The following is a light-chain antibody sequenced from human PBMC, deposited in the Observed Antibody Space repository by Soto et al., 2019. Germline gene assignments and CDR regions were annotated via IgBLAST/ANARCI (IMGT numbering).Light chain of an antibody. CDR2: AAS. Sequence: EIVLTQSPGTLSLSPRERATLSCRASQSVSNAYLAWYQHKVGQSPRLLIYAASNRAPGIPDRFSGSGSGTDFTLTISRLEPEDFAVYYCQQYAASPRTFGQGTQVEVK. V-gene: IGKV3-20*01. J-gene: IGKJ1*01. CDR3: QQYAASPRT. CDR1: QSVSNAY.